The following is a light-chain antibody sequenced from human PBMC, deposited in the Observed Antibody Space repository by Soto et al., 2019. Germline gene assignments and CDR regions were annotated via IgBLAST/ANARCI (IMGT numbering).Light chain of an antibody. V-gene: IGLV1-44*01. CDR2: RNN. CDR3: AAWDDSLNWV. Sequence: QSALTQPPSASGTPGQRVTISCSGGSSNIGTNIVNWYQQLPGTAPKLLIYRNNQRPSGVPDRFSGSKSGTSASLAISGLQSEDEADYYCAAWDDSLNWVFGGGTKLTVL. J-gene: IGLJ3*02. CDR1: SSNIGTNI.